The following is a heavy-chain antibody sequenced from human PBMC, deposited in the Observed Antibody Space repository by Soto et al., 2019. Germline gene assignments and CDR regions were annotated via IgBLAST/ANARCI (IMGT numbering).Heavy chain of an antibody. CDR1: GGSLRGYS. V-gene: IGHV4-59*01. D-gene: IGHD3-9*01. Sequence: PSETLSLTCTVSGGSLRGYSWSWIRQSPGKGLEWIGYVYSGGGTNYSPSFMGRVTISVDTTDNQFSLKLNSVTAADTAVYYCAREKTPMSPQYFYYGMDGWGQGNTVTVSS. CDR2: VYSGGGT. CDR3: AREKTPMSPQYFYYGMDG. J-gene: IGHJ6*02.